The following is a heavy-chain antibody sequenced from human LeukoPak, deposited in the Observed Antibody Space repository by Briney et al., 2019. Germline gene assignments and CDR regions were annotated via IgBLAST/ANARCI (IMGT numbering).Heavy chain of an antibody. CDR3: TTGTGNYYYY. J-gene: IGHJ4*02. CDR2: VKSDGSDT. CDR1: GSTFSRYW. V-gene: IGHV3-74*01. Sequence: QPGGSLRLSCAASGSTFSRYWMHWVRQAPGKGLVWVSRVKSDGSDTIYADSVKGRFTISRDNAKNTLYLQMDSLRAEDTAVYYCTTGTGNYYYYWGQGTLVTVAS. D-gene: IGHD1-14*01.